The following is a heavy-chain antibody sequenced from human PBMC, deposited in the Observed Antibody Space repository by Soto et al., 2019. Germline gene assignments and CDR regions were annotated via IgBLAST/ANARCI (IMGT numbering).Heavy chain of an antibody. J-gene: IGHJ4*02. CDR1: SGSITSSNW. CDR3: AIAPFSSSSGPPLGYFDY. V-gene: IGHV4-4*02. CDR2: IYHSVSP. Sequence: QVQLQELVPGLVKPSGTLSLTCAVSSGSITSSNWWSWVRQPPGTWPECIGEIYHSVSPNYNPSLKGRVTLAVDEYKNQFSLQLSSVTAADTAVYYCAIAPFSSSSGPPLGYFDYWGQGTLVTVSS. D-gene: IGHD6-19*01.